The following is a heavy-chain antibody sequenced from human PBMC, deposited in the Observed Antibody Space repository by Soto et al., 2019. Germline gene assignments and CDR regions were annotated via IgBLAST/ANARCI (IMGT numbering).Heavy chain of an antibody. CDR2: IYLGDSDT. D-gene: IGHD3-22*01. J-gene: IGHJ3*02. Sequence: GESLKISCKGSGYSFTSYWIGWVRQMPGKGLEWMGIIYLGDSDTRYSPSFQGQVTISADKSISTAYLQWSSLKASDTAMYYCARGDYYYDSSGPAPAFDIWGQGTMVTVSS. V-gene: IGHV5-51*01. CDR1: GYSFTSYW. CDR3: ARGDYYYDSSGPAPAFDI.